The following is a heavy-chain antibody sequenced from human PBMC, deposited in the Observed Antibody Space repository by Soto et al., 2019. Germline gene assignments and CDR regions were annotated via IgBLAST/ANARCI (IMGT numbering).Heavy chain of an antibody. CDR1: GGSITSSHYY. Sequence: QLQLQESGPRLVKPSETLSLTCTVSGGSITSSHYYWGWIRQPPGKGLEWIGTIYYSGTTSYHPSLKSRVTIAADTSKNQFSLRLSSVTAADTAVYYCARHGPTWVAQVLDFDYWGQGALVTVSS. V-gene: IGHV4-39*01. CDR2: IYYSGTT. J-gene: IGHJ4*02. CDR3: ARHGPTWVAQVLDFDY. D-gene: IGHD7-27*01.